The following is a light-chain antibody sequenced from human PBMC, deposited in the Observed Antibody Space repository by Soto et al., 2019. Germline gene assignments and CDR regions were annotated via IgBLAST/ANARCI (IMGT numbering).Light chain of an antibody. CDR1: NIGSKS. CDR2: DDG. CDR3: QVWESSSGHYV. J-gene: IGLJ1*01. Sequence: SYELTQPPSVSVAPGRTATITCGGNNIGSKSVHWYQQWPGQAPVLVVYDDGDRPSGIPERFAGSNSGNTATLTISRVEAGDEADYYCQVWESSSGHYVFGSGTKVTVL. V-gene: IGLV3-21*03.